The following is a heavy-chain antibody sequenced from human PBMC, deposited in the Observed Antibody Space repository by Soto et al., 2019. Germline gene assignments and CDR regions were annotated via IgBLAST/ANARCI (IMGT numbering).Heavy chain of an antibody. J-gene: IGHJ4*02. D-gene: IGHD3-3*01. CDR2: IIPILGIA. CDR3: ASSLVGYDFWSGYSTTSGFDY. V-gene: IGHV1-69*02. Sequence: QVPLVQSGAEVKKPGSSVKVSCKASGGTFSSYTISWVRQAPGQGLEWMGRIIPILGIANYAQKFQGRVTITADKSTSTAYMEVSSVRSEDTAVYYCASSLVGYDFWSGYSTTSGFDYWGQGTLVTVS. CDR1: GGTFSSYT.